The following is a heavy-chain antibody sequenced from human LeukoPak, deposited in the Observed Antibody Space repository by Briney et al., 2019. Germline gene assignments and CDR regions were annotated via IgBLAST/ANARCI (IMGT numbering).Heavy chain of an antibody. D-gene: IGHD6-19*01. CDR1: GGSISSSSYY. CDR3: ARWDSSGWYLTFDY. Sequence: PSETLSLTCTVSGGSISSSSYYWGWIRQPPGKGLEWIGSIYYSGSTYYNPSLKSRVTISVDTSKNQFSLKLSSVTAADTAVYYCARWDSSGWYLTFDYWGQGTLVTVSS. CDR2: IYYSGST. V-gene: IGHV4-39*01. J-gene: IGHJ4*02.